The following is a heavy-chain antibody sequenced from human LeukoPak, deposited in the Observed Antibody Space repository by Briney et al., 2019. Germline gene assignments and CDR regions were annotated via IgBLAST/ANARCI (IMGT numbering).Heavy chain of an antibody. J-gene: IGHJ4*02. CDR2: ISSSSSYI. CDR1: GFTFSSYS. D-gene: IGHD2-2*01. CDR3: ARDSSTYAGPPDY. Sequence: GGSLRLSCAASGFTFSSYSMNWVRQAPGKGLEWVSSISSSSSYIYYADSVKGRLTISRDNAKNSLYLQMNSLRAEDTAVYYCARDSSTYAGPPDYWGQGTLVTVSS. V-gene: IGHV3-21*01.